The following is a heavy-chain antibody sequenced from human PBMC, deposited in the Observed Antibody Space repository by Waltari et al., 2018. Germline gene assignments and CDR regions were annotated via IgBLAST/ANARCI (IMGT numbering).Heavy chain of an antibody. CDR1: GGSISSSSYY. D-gene: IGHD2-15*01. CDR2: IYYSGST. V-gene: IGHV4-39*07. Sequence: QLQLQESGPGLVKPSETLSLTCTVSGGSISSSSYYWGWIRQPPGKGLEWIGSIYYSGSTYYNPSLKSRVTISVDTSKNQFSLKLSSVTAADTAVYYCARDYRVVVAAFDYWGQGTLVTVSS. CDR3: ARDYRVVVAAFDY. J-gene: IGHJ4*02.